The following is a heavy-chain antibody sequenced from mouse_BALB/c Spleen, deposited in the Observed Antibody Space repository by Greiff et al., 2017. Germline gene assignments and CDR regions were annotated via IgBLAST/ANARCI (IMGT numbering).Heavy chain of an antibody. Sequence: VQLKESGPGLVKPSQSLSLTCTVTGYSITSDYAWNWIRQFPGNTLEWMGYISYSGSTSYNPSLKSRISITRDTSKNQFFLQLNSVTTEDTATYYCARRGTSYAMDYWGQGTSVTVSS. CDR2: ISYSGST. CDR3: ARRGTSYAMDY. V-gene: IGHV3-2*02. D-gene: IGHD3-3*01. J-gene: IGHJ4*01. CDR1: GYSITSDYA.